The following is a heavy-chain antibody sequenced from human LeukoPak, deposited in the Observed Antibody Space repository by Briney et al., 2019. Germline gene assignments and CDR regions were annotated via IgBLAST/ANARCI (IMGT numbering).Heavy chain of an antibody. D-gene: IGHD4-17*01. CDR3: AKDRQYGDYGGGDFFDS. J-gene: IGHJ4*02. Sequence: GGSLRLSCAASGFAFNDYAMHWVRQAPGKGLQWISSINWVGDTSSYADSVKGRFTVSRDNTEGSLYLQMDSLRSEDTALYYCAKDRQYGDYGGGDFFDSWGQGTLVTVTS. V-gene: IGHV3-43D*03. CDR2: INWVGDTS. CDR1: GFAFNDYA.